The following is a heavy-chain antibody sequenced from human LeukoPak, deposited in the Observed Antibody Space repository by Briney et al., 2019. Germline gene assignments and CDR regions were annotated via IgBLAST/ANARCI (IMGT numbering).Heavy chain of an antibody. V-gene: IGHV7-4-1*02. CDR3: ARAGGSSWLFDY. CDR2: INTNTGNP. J-gene: IGHJ4*02. CDR1: GYTLTGYY. D-gene: IGHD6-13*01. Sequence: GASVKVSCKASGYTLTGYYMHWVRQAPGQGLEWMGWINTNTGNPTYAQGFTGRFVFSFDTSVNTAYLQISRLKADDTAVYYCARAGGSSWLFDYWGQGTLVTVSS.